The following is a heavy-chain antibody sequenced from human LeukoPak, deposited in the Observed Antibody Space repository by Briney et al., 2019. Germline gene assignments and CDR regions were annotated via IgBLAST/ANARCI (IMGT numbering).Heavy chain of an antibody. V-gene: IGHV4-4*02. CDR2: IYHSGST. D-gene: IGHD3-9*01. CDR3: ARETGILTGLDAFDI. CDR1: GGSISSSNW. J-gene: IGHJ3*02. Sequence: SETLSLTCAVSGGSISSSNWWSWVRPPPGKGLEWIGEIYHSGSTNYNPSLKSRVTISVDKSKNQFSLKLSSVTAADTAVYYCARETGILTGLDAFDIWGQGTMVTVSS.